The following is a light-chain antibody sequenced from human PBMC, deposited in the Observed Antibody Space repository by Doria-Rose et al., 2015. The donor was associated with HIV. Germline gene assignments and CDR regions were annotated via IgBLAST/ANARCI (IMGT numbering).Light chain of an antibody. CDR1: QSFSSTY. CDR2: DGS. J-gene: IGKJ1*01. Sequence: TQSPGTLSLSPGERATLSCRASQSFSSTYLAWYQQKPSQAPSLLIYDGSTRATGIPDRFSASGSGTDFTLTINRLEPEDFALYYCHQYGTSRTFGQGTKGE. V-gene: IGKV3-20*01. CDR3: HQYGTSRT.